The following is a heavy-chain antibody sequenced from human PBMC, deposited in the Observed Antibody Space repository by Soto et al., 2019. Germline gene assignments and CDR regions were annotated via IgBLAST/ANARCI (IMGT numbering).Heavy chain of an antibody. CDR3: ALAMRPTTGLDY. V-gene: IGHV4-31*02. CDR2: IFNSGTT. D-gene: IGHD3-3*02. J-gene: IGHJ4*02. CDR1: GASTVSHYH. Sequence: QVQLQASGPGLVKPSQTLSLTCSVSGASTVSHYHWTWIRQPPGKVLEWMGYIFNSGTTFYNPYLSSRLSITMDTSGNHFSLELRSVTAADTPVYYCALAMRPTTGLDYWGQGTLVSVS.